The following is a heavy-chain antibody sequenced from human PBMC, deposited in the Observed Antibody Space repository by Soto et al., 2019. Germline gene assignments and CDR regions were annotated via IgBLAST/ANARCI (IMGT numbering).Heavy chain of an antibody. CDR1: GFTFSSYS. Sequence: GGSLRLSCAASGFTFSSYSMNWVRQAPGKGLEWVSSISSSSSYIYYAGQVKGRFTISRDNAKNSLYLKMNSLIAEDTAVYYCASYLGVVVATTLPSLYGMDVWGQGTTVTVSS. CDR2: ISSSSSYI. J-gene: IGHJ6*02. V-gene: IGHV3-21*01. CDR3: ASYLGVVVATTLPSLYGMDV. D-gene: IGHD2-15*01.